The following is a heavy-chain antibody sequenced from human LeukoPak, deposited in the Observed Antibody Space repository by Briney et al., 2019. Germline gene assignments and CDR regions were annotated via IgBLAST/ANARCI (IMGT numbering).Heavy chain of an antibody. Sequence: SETLSLTCTVSGGSISSGSYYWSWIRQPAGKGLEWIGRIYTSGSTNYNPSLKSRVTISVDTSKNQFSLKLSSVTAADTAVYYCARGLEFGVVDYWGQGTLVTVSS. D-gene: IGHD3-3*01. CDR1: GGSISSGSYY. CDR2: IYTSGST. CDR3: ARGLEFGVVDY. V-gene: IGHV4-61*02. J-gene: IGHJ4*02.